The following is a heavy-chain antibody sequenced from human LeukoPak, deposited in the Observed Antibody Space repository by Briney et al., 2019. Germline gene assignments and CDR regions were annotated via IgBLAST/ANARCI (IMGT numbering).Heavy chain of an antibody. V-gene: IGHV3-43D*03. J-gene: IGHJ6*03. CDR2: ITWDGGST. Sequence: GGSLRLSCAASGFTFDDYAMHWVRQASGKGLEWVSHITWDGGSTHYADSVEGRFTISRDKRENSLYLQMNSLRPEDTALYYCAKDRAARGRGNYFYMDVWGKGTTVTVSS. CDR3: AKDRAARGRGNYFYMDV. D-gene: IGHD2/OR15-2a*01. CDR1: GFTFDDYA.